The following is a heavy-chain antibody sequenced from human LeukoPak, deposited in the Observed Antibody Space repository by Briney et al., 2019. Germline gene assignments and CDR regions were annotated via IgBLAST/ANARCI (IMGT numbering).Heavy chain of an antibody. J-gene: IGHJ4*02. D-gene: IGHD6-19*01. V-gene: IGHV4-39*01. CDR1: GGSISSSSYY. CDR2: IYYSGST. Sequence: SETLSLTCTVSGGSISSSSYYWGWIRQPPGKGLEWIGSIYYSGSTYYNPSLKSRVTISVDTSKNQFSLQLNSVTPEDTAVYYCARAPRGAVAGRKYFDYWGQGTLVTVSS. CDR3: ARAPRGAVAGRKYFDY.